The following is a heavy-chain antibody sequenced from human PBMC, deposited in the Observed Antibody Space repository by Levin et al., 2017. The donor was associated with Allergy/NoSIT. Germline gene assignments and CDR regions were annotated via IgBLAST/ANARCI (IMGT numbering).Heavy chain of an antibody. Sequence: LSLTCVGSGFTFNNAWMNWVRQAPGKGLEWVGQIKSKTDGATIDYAAPVKGRFTISRDDSKNTLYLLMNSLKTEDTAVYYCTTRPTFWGQGTLVAVSS. V-gene: IGHV3-15*01. CDR1: GFTFNNAW. J-gene: IGHJ4*02. CDR2: IKSKTDGATI. CDR3: TTRPTF.